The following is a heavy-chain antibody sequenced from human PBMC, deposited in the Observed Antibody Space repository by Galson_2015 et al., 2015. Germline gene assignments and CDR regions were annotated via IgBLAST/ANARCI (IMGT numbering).Heavy chain of an antibody. J-gene: IGHJ4*02. CDR1: GDSVSSKSVS. V-gene: IGHV6-1*01. Sequence: CAISGDSVSSKSVSWNWIRQSPWRGLEWLGRTYYRSRWHTDYAMSVKSRITVSPDTSKNQFSLQLNSVTPEDTAVYYCARWGPAGTSDYWGQGTRVTVSS. CDR3: ARWGPAGTSDY. D-gene: IGHD1-1*01. CDR2: TYYRSRWHT.